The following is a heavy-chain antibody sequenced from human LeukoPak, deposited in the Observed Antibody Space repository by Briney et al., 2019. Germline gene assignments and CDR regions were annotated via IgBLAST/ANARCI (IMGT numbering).Heavy chain of an antibody. CDR1: RFTFSSFW. CDR3: ARDLSKYYGSGNDAFDI. Sequence: GGSLRLSCAASRFTFSSFWMSWVRQAPGRGLEWMANIKQDGSEKYFVDSVKGRFTISRDNARNSLYLQMNSLRVEDTAVYFCARDLSKYYGSGNDAFDIWGQGTMVTVSS. D-gene: IGHD3-10*01. V-gene: IGHV3-7*01. J-gene: IGHJ3*02. CDR2: IKQDGSEK.